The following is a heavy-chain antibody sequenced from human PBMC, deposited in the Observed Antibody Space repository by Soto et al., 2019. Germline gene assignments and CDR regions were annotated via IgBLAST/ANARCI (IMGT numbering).Heavy chain of an antibody. CDR1: GCSISSYY. V-gene: IGHV4-4*07. CDR2: IYTSGST. Sequence: PXETLSLTCTVSGCSISSYYWSWIRQPAGKGLEWIGRIYTSGSTNYNPSLKSRVTISVDTSKNQFPLKLSSVTAADTAVYYCARGSLTIFGVVSRRYNWFDPWGQGTLVTVSS. CDR3: ARGSLTIFGVVSRRYNWFDP. D-gene: IGHD3-3*01. J-gene: IGHJ5*02.